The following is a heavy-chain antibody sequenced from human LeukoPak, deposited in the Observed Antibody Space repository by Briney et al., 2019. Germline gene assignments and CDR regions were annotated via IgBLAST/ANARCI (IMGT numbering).Heavy chain of an antibody. CDR1: GYTFTGYY. CDR2: INPNSGGT. V-gene: IGHV1-2*06. D-gene: IGHD3-22*01. CDR3: ARAVPTAKYDSSGYRADY. Sequence: ASVKVSCKASGYTFTGYYMHWLRQAPGQGLEWMGLINPNSGGTNYAQKFQGRVTMTRDTSISTAYMELSRLRSDDTAVYYCARAVPTAKYDSSGYRADYWGQGTLVTVSS. J-gene: IGHJ4*02.